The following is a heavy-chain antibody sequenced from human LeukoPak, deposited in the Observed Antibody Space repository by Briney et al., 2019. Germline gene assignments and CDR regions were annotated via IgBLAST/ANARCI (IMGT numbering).Heavy chain of an antibody. V-gene: IGHV3-7*03. Sequence: PGGSLRLSCAASGFIFSSYWMSWVRQAPGKGLEWVASIKQDGSEKYYVDSVKGRFTISRDNAKNSLYLQMNSLRAEDTAVYYCARDLSTQLLWFGEFDYWGQRTLVTVSS. CDR2: IKQDGSEK. D-gene: IGHD3-10*01. CDR3: ARDLSTQLLWFGEFDY. CDR1: GFIFSSYW. J-gene: IGHJ4*02.